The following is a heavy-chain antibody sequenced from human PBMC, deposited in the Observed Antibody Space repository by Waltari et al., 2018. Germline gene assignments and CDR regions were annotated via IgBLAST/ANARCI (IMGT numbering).Heavy chain of an antibody. CDR1: GGSISSYY. V-gene: IGHV4-59*01. CDR3: ARVLGASSYYFDY. D-gene: IGHD3-16*02. J-gene: IGHJ4*02. CDR2: IYYSGST. Sequence: QVQLQESGPGLVKPSETLSLTCTVSGGSISSYYWSWIRQPPGKGLEWIGYIYYSGSTNSNPSRKSRVTISVDTSKNQFSLKLSSVTAADTAVYYCARVLGASSYYFDYWGQGTLVTVSS.